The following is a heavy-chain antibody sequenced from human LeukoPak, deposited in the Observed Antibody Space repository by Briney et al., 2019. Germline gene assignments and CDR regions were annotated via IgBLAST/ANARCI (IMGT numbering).Heavy chain of an antibody. CDR1: GGSFSGYY. Sequence: SETLSLTCAVYGGSFSGYYWSWIRQPPGKGLEWIGEINHSGSTNYNPSLKIRVTISVDTSKNQFSLKLSSVTAADTAVYYCARGQPNYDYVWGSYRYSVGYFDYWGQGTLVTVSS. J-gene: IGHJ4*02. CDR2: INHSGST. D-gene: IGHD3-16*02. CDR3: ARGQPNYDYVWGSYRYSVGYFDY. V-gene: IGHV4-34*01.